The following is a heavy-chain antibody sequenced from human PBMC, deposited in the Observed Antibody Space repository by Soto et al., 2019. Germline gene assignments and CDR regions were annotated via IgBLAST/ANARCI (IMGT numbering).Heavy chain of an antibody. CDR3: LNQRTTVPSQACYDY. V-gene: IGHV4-39*01. CDR2: VYYRGRS. J-gene: IGHJ4*02. CDR1: GGSVTNISSY. D-gene: IGHD4-17*01. Sequence: SENLSLTCTVSGGSVTNISSYWGWIRQSPGKGLEGIGSVYYRGRSYSKSSVKSRVTISVDTSKNRFSLSLNSVTASDTAVYFFLNQRTTVPSQACYDYWGPGALVTVSS.